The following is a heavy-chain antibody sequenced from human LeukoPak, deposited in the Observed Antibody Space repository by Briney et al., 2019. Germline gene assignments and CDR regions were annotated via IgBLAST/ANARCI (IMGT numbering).Heavy chain of an antibody. CDR1: GFTFSSYA. D-gene: IGHD3-16*01. J-gene: IGHJ4*02. CDR2: ISYDGSNK. CDR3: ARDEEPLRLGADY. Sequence: PGGSLRLSCAASGFTFSSYAMHWVRQAPGKGLEWVAVISYDGSNKYYADSVKGRFTISRDNSKNTLYLQMNSLRAEDTAVYYCARDEEPLRLGADYWGQGTLVTVSS. V-gene: IGHV3-30-3*01.